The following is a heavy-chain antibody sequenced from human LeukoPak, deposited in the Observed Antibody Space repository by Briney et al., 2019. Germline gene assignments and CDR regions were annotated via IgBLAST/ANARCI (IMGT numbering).Heavy chain of an antibody. CDR2: IYSGGRT. CDR3: ATRGLNYDGTGYYTY. V-gene: IGHV3-66*01. J-gene: IGHJ4*02. CDR1: GFTFSTYA. D-gene: IGHD3-22*01. Sequence: GESLRLSCAASGFTFSTYAMTWVRQAPGKGLEWVSTIYSGGRTYYADSVKDRFTISRDNSKNTLCLQMNNLRAEDTAVYYCATRGLNYDGTGYYTYWGQGTLVTVSS.